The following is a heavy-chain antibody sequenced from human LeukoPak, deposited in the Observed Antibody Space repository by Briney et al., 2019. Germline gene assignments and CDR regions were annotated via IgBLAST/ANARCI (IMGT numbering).Heavy chain of an antibody. CDR1: GYTFTGYY. D-gene: IGHD6-19*01. CDR2: INPNSGGT. Sequence: GASVKVSCQVYGYTFTGYYMHWVRQAPGQGLEWMGWINPNSGGTNYAQKFQGRVTMTRNTSISTAYMELSSLRSEDTAVYYCARVVVAVAGTYYYYMDVWGKGTTVTVS. J-gene: IGHJ6*03. CDR3: ARVVVAVAGTYYYYMDV. V-gene: IGHV1-2*02.